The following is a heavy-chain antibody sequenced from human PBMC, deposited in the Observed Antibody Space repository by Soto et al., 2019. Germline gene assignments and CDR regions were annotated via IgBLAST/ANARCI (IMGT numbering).Heavy chain of an antibody. CDR2: ISGSGGST. V-gene: IGHV3-23*01. CDR1: GFTFSSYA. CDR3: AKDCGGDCRIPGGSAAFDT. D-gene: IGHD2-21*01. J-gene: IGHJ3*02. Sequence: GGSLRLSCATSGFTFSSYAISWVRQSPGKGLDWVSAISGSGGSTYYADSVKGRFTISRDNSKNTLYLQMNSLRAEDTAVYYCAKDCGGDCRIPGGSAAFDTWGQGTMVTVSS.